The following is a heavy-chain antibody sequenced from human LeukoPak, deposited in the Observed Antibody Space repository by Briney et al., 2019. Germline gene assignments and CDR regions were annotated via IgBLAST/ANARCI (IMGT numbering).Heavy chain of an antibody. CDR1: VGSLSSHY. V-gene: IGHV4-59*11. CDR2: IYYSGST. CDR3: ARERRYYYGSGSSFDY. Sequence: SETLSLTCTVSVGSLSSHYWSWIRQPPGKGLEWIGYIYYSGSTNYNPSLKSRVTISVDTSKNQYSLKLSSVTAADTAVYYWARERRYYYGSGSSFDYWGQGTLVTVSS. D-gene: IGHD3-10*01. J-gene: IGHJ4*02.